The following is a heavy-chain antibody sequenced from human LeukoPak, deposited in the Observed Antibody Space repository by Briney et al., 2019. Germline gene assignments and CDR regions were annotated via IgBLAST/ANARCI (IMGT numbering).Heavy chain of an antibody. D-gene: IGHD3-22*01. V-gene: IGHV3-33*01. CDR2: IWYDGSNK. Sequence: GGSLRLSCAASGFTFSSYGMHWVRQAPGKGLEWVAVIWYDGSNKYYADSVKGRFTISRDNSKNTLYLQMNRLRAEDTAVYYCARDKSPYDSSGYMGYWGQGTLVTVSS. CDR3: ARDKSPYDSSGYMGY. CDR1: GFTFSSYG. J-gene: IGHJ4*02.